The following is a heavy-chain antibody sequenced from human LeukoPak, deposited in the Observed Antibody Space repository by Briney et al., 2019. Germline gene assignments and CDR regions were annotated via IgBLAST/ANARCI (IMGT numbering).Heavy chain of an antibody. Sequence: LRLSCAASGFTFRIYSMNWVRQAPGKGLEWIGYIYTSGSTNYNPSLKSRVTMSVDTSKNQFSLKLSSVTAADMAVYYCARDPYYGSGYYYYYYMDVWGKGTTVTVSS. CDR3: ARDPYYGSGYYYYYYMDV. J-gene: IGHJ6*03. CDR1: GFTFRIYS. CDR2: IYTSGST. V-gene: IGHV4-4*08. D-gene: IGHD3-10*01.